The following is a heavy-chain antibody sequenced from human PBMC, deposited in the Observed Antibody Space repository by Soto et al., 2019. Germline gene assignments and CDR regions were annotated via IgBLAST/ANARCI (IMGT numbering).Heavy chain of an antibody. CDR3: ARDRTAMEGAFYYYGMDV. Sequence: QVQLVESGGGVVQPGRSLRLSCAASGFTFSSYGMHWVRQAPGKGLEWVAVIWYDGSNKYYADSVKGRFTISRDNSKNTLYLQMNSLRAEDTAVYYCARDRTAMEGAFYYYGMDVWGQGTTVTVSS. J-gene: IGHJ6*02. D-gene: IGHD5-18*01. CDR2: IWYDGSNK. CDR1: GFTFSSYG. V-gene: IGHV3-30*19.